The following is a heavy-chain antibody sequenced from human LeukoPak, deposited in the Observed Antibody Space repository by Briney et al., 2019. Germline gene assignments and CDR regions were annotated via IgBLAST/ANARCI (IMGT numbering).Heavy chain of an antibody. Sequence: PGGSLRLSCAASGFTFSNYAMSWVRQAPGKGLEWVSGISGSGGSTSYADSVKGRFTISRDNSKNTLYLQMNSLGGDDTAVYYCAKDGRSELYYFDSSEHYWGQGTLVTVSS. CDR3: AKDGRSELYYFDSSEHY. V-gene: IGHV3-23*01. CDR1: GFTFSNYA. CDR2: ISGSGGST. D-gene: IGHD3-22*01. J-gene: IGHJ4*02.